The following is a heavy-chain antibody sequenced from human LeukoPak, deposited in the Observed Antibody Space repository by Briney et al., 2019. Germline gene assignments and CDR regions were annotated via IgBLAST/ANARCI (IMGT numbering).Heavy chain of an antibody. CDR2: MNPNRGNT. D-gene: IGHD5-12*01. V-gene: IGHV1-8*03. Sequence: ASVKVSCKASGYTFTSYDINWVRQATGQGLEWMGWMNPNRGNTGYAQKFQGRVTITRNTSISTAYMELSSLRSEDTAVYYCARGPRTLIVATMKYYYYYYYMDVWGKGTTVTVPS. CDR3: ARGPRTLIVATMKYYYYYYYMDV. J-gene: IGHJ6*03. CDR1: GYTFTSYD.